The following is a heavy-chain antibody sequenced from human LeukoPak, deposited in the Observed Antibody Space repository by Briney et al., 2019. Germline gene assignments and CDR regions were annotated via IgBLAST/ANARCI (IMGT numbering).Heavy chain of an antibody. V-gene: IGHV4-39*01. J-gene: IGHJ5*02. Sequence: SETLSLTCTVSGGSISSSSYYWGWIRQSPGKGLEWIGSIYYGGSTYYSPSLKSRVTISVDTSKNQFSLRLTSVTAADTAVYSCARQESRFTYPVTSFDPWGQGTLVTVSS. CDR3: ARQESRFTYPVTSFDP. D-gene: IGHD4-17*01. CDR2: IYYGGST. CDR1: GGSISSSSYY.